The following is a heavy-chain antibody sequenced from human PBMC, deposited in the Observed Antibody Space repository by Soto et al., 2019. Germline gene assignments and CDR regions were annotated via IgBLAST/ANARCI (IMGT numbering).Heavy chain of an antibody. J-gene: IGHJ4*02. D-gene: IGHD6-13*01. CDR3: ARMVGSSSWPHFDY. V-gene: IGHV2-70*11. CDR2: IDWDDDK. Sequence: SGPTLVNPTQTLTLTCTFSGFSLSTSGMCVSWIRQPPGKALEWLARIDWDDDKYYGTSLKTRLTISKDTSKNQVVLTMTNMDPVDTATYYCARMVGSSSWPHFDYWGQGTLVTVSS. CDR1: GFSLSTSGMC.